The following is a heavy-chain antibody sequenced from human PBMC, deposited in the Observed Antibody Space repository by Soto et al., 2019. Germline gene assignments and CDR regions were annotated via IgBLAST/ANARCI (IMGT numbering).Heavy chain of an antibody. J-gene: IGHJ4*02. D-gene: IGHD3-22*01. CDR1: GGTLSSYA. Sequence: GASVKVSCKASGGTLSSYAISWVRQAPGQGLEWMGGIIPIFGTANYAQKFQGRVTITADESTSTAYMELSSLRSEDTAVYYCARSYYYDSSAPFDYWGQGTLVTVSS. CDR2: IIPIFGTA. V-gene: IGHV1-69*13. CDR3: ARSYYYDSSAPFDY.